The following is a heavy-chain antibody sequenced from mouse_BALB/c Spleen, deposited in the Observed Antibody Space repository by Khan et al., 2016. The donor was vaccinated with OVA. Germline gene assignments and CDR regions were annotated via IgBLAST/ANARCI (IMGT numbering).Heavy chain of an antibody. V-gene: IGHV3-2*02. D-gene: IGHD2-10*02. CDR2: INYSGNT. CDR1: GYAITSDYA. J-gene: IGHJ4*01. Sequence: LQQSGPGLVKPSQSLSLTCTVTGYAITSDYAWNWIRQFPGNKLEWMGNINYSGNTSYNPSLKSRISITRDTSKNQFFLLLNSVTTEDTATYYCAKYGNYHYYAMDCWGQGTSVTVSS. CDR3: AKYGNYHYYAMDC.